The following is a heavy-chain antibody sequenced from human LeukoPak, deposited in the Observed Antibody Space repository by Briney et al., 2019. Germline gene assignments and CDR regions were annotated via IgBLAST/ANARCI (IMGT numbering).Heavy chain of an antibody. Sequence: ASVKVSCKASGYTFTGYYMHWVRQAPGQGLEWMGWINPNSGGTNYAQKFQGRVTMTRDTSISTAYMELSRLRSGDTAVYYCASSPAGYYYGMDVWGQGTTVTVSS. CDR2: INPNSGGT. D-gene: IGHD6-13*01. CDR3: ASSPAGYYYGMDV. J-gene: IGHJ6*02. V-gene: IGHV1-2*02. CDR1: GYTFTGYY.